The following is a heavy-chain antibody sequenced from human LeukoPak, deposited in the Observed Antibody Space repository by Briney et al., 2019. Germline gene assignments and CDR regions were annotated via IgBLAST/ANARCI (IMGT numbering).Heavy chain of an antibody. CDR3: AREESGYSSSWGDY. V-gene: IGHV1-69*04. J-gene: IGHJ4*02. CDR2: IIPIFGIA. Sequence: SVKVSCRASGGTFSSCAISWVRQAPGQGLEWMGRIIPIFGIANYAQKFQGRVTITADKSTSAAYMELSSLRSEDTAVYYCAREESGYSSSWGDYWGQGTLVTVSS. D-gene: IGHD6-13*01. CDR1: GGTFSSCA.